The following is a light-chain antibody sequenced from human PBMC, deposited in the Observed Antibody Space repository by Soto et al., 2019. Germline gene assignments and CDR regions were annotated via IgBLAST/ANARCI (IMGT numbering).Light chain of an antibody. CDR3: LQDHDSPFT. CDR2: AAS. J-gene: IGKJ5*01. Sequence: VHRTHSPSSLSASVLYRLTITCLSSQDIRDDVAWYQQNEGKAPNLLMYAASTLQSGVPSRFSGSGSGTDFTLTISGLQPEDFATYYCLQDHDSPFTFGQGTRQEI. CDR1: QDIRDD. V-gene: IGKV1-6*01.